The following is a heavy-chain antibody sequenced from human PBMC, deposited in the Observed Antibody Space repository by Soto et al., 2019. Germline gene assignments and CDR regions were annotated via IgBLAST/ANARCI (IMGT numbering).Heavy chain of an antibody. J-gene: IGHJ3*01. D-gene: IGHD2-15*01. CDR3: AKVSAVVVVAAYSGPLDF. CDR2: ISGSGGST. V-gene: IGHV3-23*01. CDR1: GFTFSTYA. Sequence: GGSLRLSCAASGFTFSTYAMSWVRQAPGKGLEWVSAISGSGGSTYYADSVKGRFTISRDNSKNTLYLQMSSLRAEDTALYYCAKVSAVVVVAAYSGPLDFWGQGTMVTVSS.